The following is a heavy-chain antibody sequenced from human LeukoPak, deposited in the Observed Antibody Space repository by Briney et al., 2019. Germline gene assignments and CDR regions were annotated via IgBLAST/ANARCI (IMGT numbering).Heavy chain of an antibody. CDR3: ARAQYYYDSSGYYLDAFDI. J-gene: IGHJ3*02. Sequence: SETLSLTCTVSGGSISSYYWSWIRQPPGKGLEWIGYIYTSGSTNYNASLKSRVTISVDTSKNQFSLKLSSVTAADTAVYYCARAQYYYDSSGYYLDAFDIWGQGTMVTVSS. CDR1: GGSISSYY. V-gene: IGHV4-4*09. D-gene: IGHD3-22*01. CDR2: IYTSGST.